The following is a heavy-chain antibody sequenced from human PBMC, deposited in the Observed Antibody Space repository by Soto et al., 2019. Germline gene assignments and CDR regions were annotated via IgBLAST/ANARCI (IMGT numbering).Heavy chain of an antibody. D-gene: IGHD2-15*01. CDR2: IKGSGSER. J-gene: IGHJ3*01. CDR1: GLTFSSYS. CDR3: ARAQLLPVDVFNL. V-gene: IGHV3-21*05. Sequence: GGSLRLSCAASGLTFSSYSMNWVRQAPGKGLEWVSNIKGSGSERDYVDSVKGRFTISRDNGKTSLYMQMNSLRVEDTAVYYSARAQLLPVDVFNLWSQGTMVTVSS.